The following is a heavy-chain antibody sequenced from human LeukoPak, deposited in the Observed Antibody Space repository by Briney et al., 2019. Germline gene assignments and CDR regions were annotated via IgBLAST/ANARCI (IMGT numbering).Heavy chain of an antibody. J-gene: IGHJ4*02. CDR2: ISSSGSTI. V-gene: IGHV3-11*04. CDR3: ARALTYYYDSSGYYPSGY. D-gene: IGHD3-22*01. CDR1: GFTFSDYY. Sequence: GGSLRLSCAASGFTFSDYYMGWIRQAPGKGLEWVSYISSSGSTIYYADSVKGRFTISRDNAKNSLYLQMNSLRAEDTAVYYCARALTYYYDSSGYYPSGYWGQGTLVTVSS.